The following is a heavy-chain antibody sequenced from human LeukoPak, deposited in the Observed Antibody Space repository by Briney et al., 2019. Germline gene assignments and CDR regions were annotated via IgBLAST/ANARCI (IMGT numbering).Heavy chain of an antibody. V-gene: IGHV3-21*01. Sequence: PGGSLRLSCEGSGFTFSSYSMIWVRQAPGKGLEWVSSIRGDSTETRHADSLMGRFTISRDNAKKSLYLEMNSLRAEGTAVYYCARGHFGVVLDYWGQGTLVTVSS. J-gene: IGHJ4*02. CDR3: ARGHFGVVLDY. D-gene: IGHD3-3*01. CDR1: GFTFSSYS. CDR2: IRGDSTET.